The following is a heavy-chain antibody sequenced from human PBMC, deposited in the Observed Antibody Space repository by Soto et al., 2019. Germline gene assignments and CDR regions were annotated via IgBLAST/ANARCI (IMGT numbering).Heavy chain of an antibody. Sequence: QITLKESGPTLVKPTQTLTLTCTFSGFSLSTSGVGVGWIRQPPGKALEWLALIYWDDDKRYSPSLKSRLTITKHTSKNQVVLTMTNMDPVDTATYYCAHQVRDGYPLDYWGQGTLVTVSS. CDR2: IYWDDDK. J-gene: IGHJ4*02. D-gene: IGHD5-12*01. CDR3: AHQVRDGYPLDY. V-gene: IGHV2-5*02. CDR1: GFSLSTSGVG.